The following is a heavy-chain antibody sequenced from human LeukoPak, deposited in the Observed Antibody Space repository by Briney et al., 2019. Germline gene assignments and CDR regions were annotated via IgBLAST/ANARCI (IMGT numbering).Heavy chain of an antibody. D-gene: IGHD3-10*01. CDR3: AKEHYYGSGSLDY. CDR2: ITSSSSSI. Sequence: GGSLRLSCAASGFTFRSYSMNWVRQAPGKGLDWISYITSSSSSIFYADSVKGRFTISRDNGKNSLYLQMNSLRAEDTAVYYCAKEHYYGSGSLDYWGQGTLVTVSS. CDR1: GFTFRSYS. J-gene: IGHJ4*02. V-gene: IGHV3-48*01.